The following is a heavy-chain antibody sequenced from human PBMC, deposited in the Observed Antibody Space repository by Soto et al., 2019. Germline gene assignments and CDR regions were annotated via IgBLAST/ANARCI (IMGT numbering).Heavy chain of an antibody. CDR1: GFTFSSYA. CDR3: ATCSGGSCYSSPFDY. CDR2: ISGSGGST. J-gene: IGHJ4*02. V-gene: IGHV3-23*01. Sequence: TGGSLRLSCAASGFTFSSYAMSWVRQAPGKGLEWVSAISGSGGSTYYADSVKGRFTISRDNSKNTLYLQMNSLRAEDTAVYYCATCSGGSCYSSPFDYWGQGTLVTVSS. D-gene: IGHD2-15*01.